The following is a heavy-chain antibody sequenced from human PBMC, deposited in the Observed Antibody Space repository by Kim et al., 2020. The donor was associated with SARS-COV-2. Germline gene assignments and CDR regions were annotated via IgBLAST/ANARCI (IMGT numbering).Heavy chain of an antibody. Sequence: VKGRFTISRDNSKNTLYLQMNSLRAEDTAVYYCAKVPELRYFDWLLPFDYWGQGTLVTVSS. J-gene: IGHJ4*02. V-gene: IGHV3-23*01. D-gene: IGHD3-9*01. CDR3: AKVPELRYFDWLLPFDY.